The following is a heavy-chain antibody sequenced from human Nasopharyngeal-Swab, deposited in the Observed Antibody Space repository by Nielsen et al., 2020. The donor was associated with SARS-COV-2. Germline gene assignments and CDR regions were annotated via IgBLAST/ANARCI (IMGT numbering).Heavy chain of an antibody. CDR3: AGGRDGYTNYYYYYGMDV. Sequence: WIRQPPGKGLEWIGYIYYSGSTSYNPSLKSRVTISVDTSKNQFSLKLSSVTAADTAVYYCAGGRDGYTNYYYYYGMDVWGQGTTVTVSS. J-gene: IGHJ6*02. D-gene: IGHD5-24*01. CDR2: IYYSGST. V-gene: IGHV4-59*01.